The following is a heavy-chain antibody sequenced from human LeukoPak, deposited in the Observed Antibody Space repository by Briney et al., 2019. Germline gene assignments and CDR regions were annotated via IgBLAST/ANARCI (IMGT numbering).Heavy chain of an antibody. Sequence: GGSLRLSCAASGFTFSDYYMTWIRQAPGKGLEWVAVISYDGSNKYYADSVKGRFTISRDNSKNTLYLQMNSLRAEDTAVYYCAKDTAYCGGDCYSPMYFQHWGQGTLVTVSS. V-gene: IGHV3-30*18. CDR3: AKDTAYCGGDCYSPMYFQH. CDR1: GFTFSDYY. J-gene: IGHJ1*01. D-gene: IGHD2-21*02. CDR2: ISYDGSNK.